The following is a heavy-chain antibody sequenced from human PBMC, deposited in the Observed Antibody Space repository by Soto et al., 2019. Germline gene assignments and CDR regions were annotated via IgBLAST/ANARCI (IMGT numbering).Heavy chain of an antibody. J-gene: IGHJ4*02. Sequence: GASVKVSCKASGGTFSSYAISWVRQAPGQGLEWMGGIIPIFGTANYAQKFQGRVTITADESTSTAYMELSSLRSEDTAVYYCARDSLWFGELLFPSNFDYWGQGTLVTVSS. V-gene: IGHV1-69*13. D-gene: IGHD3-10*01. CDR3: ARDSLWFGELLFPSNFDY. CDR2: IIPIFGTA. CDR1: GGTFSSYA.